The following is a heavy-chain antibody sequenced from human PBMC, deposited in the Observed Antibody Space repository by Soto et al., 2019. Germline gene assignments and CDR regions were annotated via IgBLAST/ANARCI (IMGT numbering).Heavy chain of an antibody. J-gene: IGHJ4*02. CDR2: ISSDGSEK. V-gene: IGHV3-30*18. CDR3: AKDAYYGSSGFYYYFDY. CDR1: AFTFSNYG. D-gene: IGHD3-22*01. Sequence: AGGSLRLSCAASAFTFSNYGMHWVRQVPGKGLEWVAVISSDGSEKYYVDSVKGRFTISRDNIKNTLYLQMNSLRAEDTAVYYCAKDAYYGSSGFYYYFDYWGQGTLVTVSS.